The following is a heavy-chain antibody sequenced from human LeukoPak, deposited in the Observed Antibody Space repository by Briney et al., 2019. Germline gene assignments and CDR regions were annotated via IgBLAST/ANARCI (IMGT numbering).Heavy chain of an antibody. Sequence: SETLSLTCTVSGGSISSYYWSWIRQPPGKGLEWIGYIYYSGSTNYNPSLKSRVTISVDTSKNQFSLELSSVTAADTAVYYCARALYGDYVRYYYYYGMDVWGQGTTVTVSS. D-gene: IGHD4-17*01. CDR3: ARALYGDYVRYYYYYGMDV. CDR1: GGSISSYY. V-gene: IGHV4-59*01. J-gene: IGHJ6*02. CDR2: IYYSGST.